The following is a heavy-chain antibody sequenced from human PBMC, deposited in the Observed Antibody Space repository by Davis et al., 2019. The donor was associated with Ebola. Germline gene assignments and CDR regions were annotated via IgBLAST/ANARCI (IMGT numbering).Heavy chain of an antibody. J-gene: IGHJ4*02. D-gene: IGHD2-2*01. CDR3: ARDPCVGYCSSTSCRCSLFDY. V-gene: IGHV3-48*04. CDR1: GFTFSSYS. Sequence: GESLKISCAASGFTFSSYSMTWVRQAPGKGLEWVSYISSSSSTIYYADSVKGRFTISRDNAKNSLYLQMNSLRAEDTAVYYCARDPCVGYCSSTSCRCSLFDYWGQGTLVTVSS. CDR2: ISSSSSTI.